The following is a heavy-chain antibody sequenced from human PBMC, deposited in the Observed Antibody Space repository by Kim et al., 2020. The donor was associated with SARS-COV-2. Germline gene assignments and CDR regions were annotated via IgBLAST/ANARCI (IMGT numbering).Heavy chain of an antibody. J-gene: IGHJ5*02. CDR1: GGSISSSSYY. CDR3: ARHGPFGWQLVYNWLDP. Sequence: SETLSLTCTVSGGSISSSSYYWGWIRQPPGKGLEWIGSIYYSGSTYYNPSLKSRVTISVDTSKNQFSLKLSSVTAADTAVYYCARHGPFGWQLVYNWLDPWGQGTLVTVSS. CDR2: IYYSGST. V-gene: IGHV4-39*01. D-gene: IGHD6-6*01.